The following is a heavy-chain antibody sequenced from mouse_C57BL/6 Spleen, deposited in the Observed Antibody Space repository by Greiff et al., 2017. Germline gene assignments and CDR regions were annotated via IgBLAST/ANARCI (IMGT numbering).Heavy chain of an antibody. Sequence: QVQLQQPGAELVRPGTSVKLSCKASGYTFTSYWMHWVKPRPGQGLEWIGVIDPSDSYTNYNQKFKGKATLTVDTSSSTAYMQLSSLTSEDSAVYYCARGLDYYGSSYGAMDYWGQGTSVTVSS. D-gene: IGHD1-1*01. CDR3: ARGLDYYGSSYGAMDY. CDR2: IDPSDSYT. CDR1: GYTFTSYW. V-gene: IGHV1-59*01. J-gene: IGHJ4*01.